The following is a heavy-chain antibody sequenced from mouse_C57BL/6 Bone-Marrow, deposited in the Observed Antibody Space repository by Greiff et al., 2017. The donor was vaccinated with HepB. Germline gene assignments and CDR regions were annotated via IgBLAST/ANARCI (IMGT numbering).Heavy chain of an antibody. D-gene: IGHD2-3*01. CDR1: GFTFRDYG. CDR2: ISSGSRTI. V-gene: IGHV5-17*01. CDR3: ARWLLGFAY. Sequence: EVQLVESGGGLVKPGGSLKLSCAASGFTFRDYGMHWVRQAPEKGLAWVAYISSGSRTIYYADTVKGRFTISRDNAKNTLFLQMTSLRSEDTAMYYCARWLLGFAYWGQGTLVTVSA. J-gene: IGHJ3*01.